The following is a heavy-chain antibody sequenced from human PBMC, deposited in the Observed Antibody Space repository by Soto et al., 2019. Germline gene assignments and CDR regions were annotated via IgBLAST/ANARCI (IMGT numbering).Heavy chain of an antibody. D-gene: IGHD3-22*01. CDR3: AKGHRRYDSSGYYYD. J-gene: IGHJ4*02. Sequence: PSETLSLTCAVYGGSFSGYYWTWIRQPPGKGLEWIGEIHDSGSTNYNPSLKSRVTISVDTSKNQFSLKLTSVTAADTALYYCAKGHRRYDSSGYYYDWGPGTLVTVSS. V-gene: IGHV4-34*01. CDR2: IHDSGST. CDR1: GGSFSGYY.